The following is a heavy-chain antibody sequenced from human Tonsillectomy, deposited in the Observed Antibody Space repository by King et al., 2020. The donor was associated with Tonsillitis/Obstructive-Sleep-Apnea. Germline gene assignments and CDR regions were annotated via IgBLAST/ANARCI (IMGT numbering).Heavy chain of an antibody. CDR2: ISSSSSTI. V-gene: IGHV3-48*02. Sequence: VQLVEPGGGLVQPGGSLRLSCAASGFTFSSYSMNWVRQAPGKGLEWVSYISSSSSTIYYANSVKGRFTFSRDNAKNSLYLQMNSLRDEDTAVYYLARAAYGDYSPLDYWGQGTLVTVSS. CDR3: ARAAYGDYSPLDY. J-gene: IGHJ4*02. D-gene: IGHD4-17*01. CDR1: GFTFSSYS.